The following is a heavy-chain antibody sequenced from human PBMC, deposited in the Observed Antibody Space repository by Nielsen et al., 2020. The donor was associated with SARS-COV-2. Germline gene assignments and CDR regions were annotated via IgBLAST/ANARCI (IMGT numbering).Heavy chain of an antibody. CDR1: GFTFSDYY. V-gene: IGHV3-11*04. CDR2: ISSSGSTI. J-gene: IGHJ6*02. CDR3: ARDPQNIGYGMDV. D-gene: IGHD2/OR15-2a*01. Sequence: GESLKISCAAPGFTFSDYYMSWIRQAPGKGLEWVSYISSSGSTIYYADSVKGRFTISRDNAKNTLYLQMNSLRAEDTAVYYCARDPQNIGYGMDVWGQGTTVTVSS.